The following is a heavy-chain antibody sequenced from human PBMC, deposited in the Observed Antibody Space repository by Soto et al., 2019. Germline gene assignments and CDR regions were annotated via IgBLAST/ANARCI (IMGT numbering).Heavy chain of an antibody. CDR3: TRTYGSGSYSNYYYYYCMDV. V-gene: IGHV3-49*03. D-gene: IGHD3-10*01. CDR2: IRSKAYGGTT. J-gene: IGHJ6*02. CDR1: GFTFGDYA. Sequence: GGSLRLSCTASGFTFGDYAMSWFRQAPGKGLEWVGFIRSKAYGGTTEYAASVKGRFTISRDDSKSIAYLQMNILKTEDTAVYYCTRTYGSGSYSNYYYYYCMDVWGQGTTVTVSS.